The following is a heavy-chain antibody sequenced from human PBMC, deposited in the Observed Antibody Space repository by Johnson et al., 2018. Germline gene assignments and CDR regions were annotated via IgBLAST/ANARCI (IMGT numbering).Heavy chain of an antibody. Sequence: QVQLQESGPGLVKPSETLSLTCTVSGGSINTYYWSWIRPPRGKGLDWIGHIYYSGSTNYNPSLKSRVTISVDTSKNQFSLKLNSVTAADTAVYYCAKVGIAVAFIDAFDIWGQGTMVTVSS. CDR1: GGSINTYY. CDR2: IYYSGST. D-gene: IGHD6-19*01. CDR3: AKVGIAVAFIDAFDI. J-gene: IGHJ3*02. V-gene: IGHV4-59*01.